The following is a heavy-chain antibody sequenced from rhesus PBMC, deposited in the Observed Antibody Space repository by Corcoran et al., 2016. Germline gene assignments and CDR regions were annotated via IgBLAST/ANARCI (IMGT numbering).Heavy chain of an antibody. CDR1: GGSISSNY. D-gene: IGHD3-16*01. CDR2: ISGSGGST. V-gene: IGHV4-173*01. J-gene: IGHJ4*01. CDR3: ARERYYSVSYSDY. Sequence: QLHLQESGPGLVKHSATLYLTCAVSGGSISSNYWSCIRQTQGKGLECIGRISGSGGSTDYNPSLKSRVTISTDTSKNQFSLKLSSVTAADTAVYYCARERYYSVSYSDYWGQGVLVTVSS.